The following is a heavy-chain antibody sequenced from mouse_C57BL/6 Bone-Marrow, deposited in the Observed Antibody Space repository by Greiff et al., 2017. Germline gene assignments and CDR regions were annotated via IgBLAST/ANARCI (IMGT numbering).Heavy chain of an antibody. CDR2: INPYNGGT. D-gene: IGHD1-1*01. Sequence: EVQLQQSGPVLVKPGASVKMSCKASGYTFTDYYMNWVKQSHGKSLEWIGVINPYNGGTSYNQKFKGKATLTVDKSSSTAYMELNSLTSEDSAVYYCARPSYYYGWYCDVWGTGTTVTVSS. CDR1: GYTFTDYY. J-gene: IGHJ1*03. CDR3: ARPSYYYGWYCDV. V-gene: IGHV1-19*01.